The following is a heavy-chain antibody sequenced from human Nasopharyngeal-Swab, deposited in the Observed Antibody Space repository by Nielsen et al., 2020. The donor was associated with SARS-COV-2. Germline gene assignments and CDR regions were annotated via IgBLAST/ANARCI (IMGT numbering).Heavy chain of an antibody. J-gene: IGHJ4*02. CDR2: INHSGST. CDR3: AKGGIAARPDYFDY. CDR1: GGSFSGYY. Sequence: SETLSLTCAVYGGSFSGYYWSWIRQPPGKGLEWIGEINHSGSTNYNPSLKSRVTISVDTSKNQFSLKLSSVTAADTAVYYCAKGGIAARPDYFDYWGQGTLVTVSS. V-gene: IGHV4-34*01. D-gene: IGHD6-6*01.